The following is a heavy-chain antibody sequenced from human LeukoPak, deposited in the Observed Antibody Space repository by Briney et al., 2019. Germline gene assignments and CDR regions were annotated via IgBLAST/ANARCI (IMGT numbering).Heavy chain of an antibody. Sequence: GGSLRLSCAASGFTFSSYSMNWVRQAPGKGLEWVSSISSSSSYIYYADSVKGRFTISRDNAKNSLYLQMNSLRAEDTAVYYCARGLRRYCSSTSCYRGVWGYYYYGMDVWGQGTTVTVSS. CDR3: ARGLRRYCSSTSCYRGVWGYYYYGMDV. D-gene: IGHD2-2*02. J-gene: IGHJ6*02. V-gene: IGHV3-21*01. CDR2: ISSSSSYI. CDR1: GFTFSSYS.